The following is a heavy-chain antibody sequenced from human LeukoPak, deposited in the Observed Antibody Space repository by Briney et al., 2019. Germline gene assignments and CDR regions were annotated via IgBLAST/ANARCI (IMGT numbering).Heavy chain of an antibody. CDR2: IYYSGST. CDR1: GGSISSSSYY. J-gene: IGHJ4*02. D-gene: IGHD3-9*01. CDR3: ARSDAYWLLYMVVPVNFDY. Sequence: SETLSLTCTVSGGSISSSSYYWGWIRQPPGKGLEWIGSIYYSGSTYYNPSLKSRVTISVDTSKNQFSLKLSSATAADTAVYYCARSDAYWLLYMVVPVNFDYWGQGTLVTVSS. V-gene: IGHV4-39*01.